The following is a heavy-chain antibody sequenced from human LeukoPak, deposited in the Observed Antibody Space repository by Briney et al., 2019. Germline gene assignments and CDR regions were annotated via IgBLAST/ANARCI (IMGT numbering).Heavy chain of an antibody. CDR3: ARVPGYDSSGYFDY. D-gene: IGHD3-22*01. J-gene: IGHJ4*02. Sequence: GGSLRLSCAASGFTFSSYAMHWVRQAPGKGLEWVAVISYDGSNKYYADSVKGRLTISRDNSKNTLYLQMNSLRAEDTAVYYCARVPGYDSSGYFDYWGQGTLVTVSS. V-gene: IGHV3-30-3*01. CDR1: GFTFSSYA. CDR2: ISYDGSNK.